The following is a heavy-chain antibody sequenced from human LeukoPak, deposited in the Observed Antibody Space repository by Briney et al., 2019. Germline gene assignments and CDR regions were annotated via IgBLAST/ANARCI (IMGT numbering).Heavy chain of an antibody. J-gene: IGHJ4*02. Sequence: SGGSLRLSCAASGFTFSSYWMSWVRQAPGKGLEWVANIKQDGSEKYYVDSVKGRFTISRDNAKNSLYLQMNSLRAEDTAVYYCAREYSYGKRYFDYWGQGTLVTVSS. V-gene: IGHV3-7*03. CDR1: GFTFSSYW. CDR3: AREYSYGKRYFDY. D-gene: IGHD5-18*01. CDR2: IKQDGSEK.